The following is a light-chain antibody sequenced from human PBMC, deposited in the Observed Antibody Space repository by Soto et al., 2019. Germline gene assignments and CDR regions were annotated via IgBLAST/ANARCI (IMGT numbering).Light chain of an antibody. CDR3: SSYAGSNVV. CDR2: EVS. CDR1: SSDVGGYNY. J-gene: IGLJ2*01. Sequence: QSALTQPPSASGSLGQSVTISCTGTSSDVGGYNYVSWYQQHPGKAPKVMIYEVSKRPSGVPDRFSGSKSGYTASLTVSGLQAEDEAHYYCSSYAGSNVVFGGGTKVTVL. V-gene: IGLV2-8*01.